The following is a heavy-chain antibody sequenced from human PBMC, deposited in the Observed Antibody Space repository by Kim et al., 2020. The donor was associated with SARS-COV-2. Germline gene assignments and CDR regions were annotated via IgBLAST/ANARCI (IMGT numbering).Heavy chain of an antibody. J-gene: IGHJ3*02. Sequence: ADSVKGRFTISRDNSKNTLYLQMNSLRAEDTAVYYCARDRGIAALDAFDIWGQGTMVTVSS. D-gene: IGHD6-13*01. CDR3: ARDRGIAALDAFDI. V-gene: IGHV3-30*01.